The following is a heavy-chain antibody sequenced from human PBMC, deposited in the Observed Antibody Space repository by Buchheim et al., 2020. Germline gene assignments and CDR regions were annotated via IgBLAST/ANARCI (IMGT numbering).Heavy chain of an antibody. CDR1: GFTFSSCG. V-gene: IGHV3-30*18. J-gene: IGHJ2*01. D-gene: IGHD6-13*01. CDR2: ISYDGSNK. CDR3: AKAGSSSSWYWYFDL. Sequence: QVQLVESGGGVVQPGRSLRLSCAASGFTFSSCGMHWVRQAPGKGLEWVAVISYDGSNKYYADSVKGRFTISRDNSKNTLYLQMNSLRAEDTAVYYCAKAGSSSSWYWYFDLWGRGTL.